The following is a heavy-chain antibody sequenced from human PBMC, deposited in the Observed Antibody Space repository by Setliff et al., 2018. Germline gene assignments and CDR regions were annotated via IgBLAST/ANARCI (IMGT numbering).Heavy chain of an antibody. CDR2: NSV. CDR3: ARERGDIVTTTSYYYYLDV. J-gene: IGHJ6*03. CDR1: GYSFTNYG. D-gene: IGHD5-12*01. V-gene: IGHV1-18*01. Sequence: ASVKVSCKTSGYSFTNYGINWVRQAPGQGLEWMGWNSVYARRFQGRVTITTDESTSTAYMELSSLRSEDTAVYYCARERGDIVTTTSYYYYLDVWGKGTTVTVSS.